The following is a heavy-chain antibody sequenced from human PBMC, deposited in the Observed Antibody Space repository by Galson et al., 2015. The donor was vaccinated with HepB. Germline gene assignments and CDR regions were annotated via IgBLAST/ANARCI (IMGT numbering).Heavy chain of an antibody. CDR3: ARISPIAAAGSTWYFDF. D-gene: IGHD6-13*01. V-gene: IGHV3-7*03. CDR2: IKQGGSEK. J-gene: IGHJ2*01. CDR1: GFTFSSYW. Sequence: SLRLSCAASGFTFSSYWMSWVRQAPGKGLEWVANIKQGGSEKYYVDSVKGRFTISRDDDKNSLSLQMNTLRAEDTAVYYCARISPIAAAGSTWYFDFWGRGTLVTVSS.